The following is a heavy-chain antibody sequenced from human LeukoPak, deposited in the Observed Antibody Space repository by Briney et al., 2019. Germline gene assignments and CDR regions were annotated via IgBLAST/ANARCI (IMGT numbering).Heavy chain of an antibody. D-gene: IGHD3-3*01. CDR3: ARLREIPVFGVVTKSTSYFDY. V-gene: IGHV3-66*01. J-gene: IGHJ4*02. CDR1: GFTVSSNY. CDR2: IYSGGST. Sequence: PGGSLRLSCAASGFTVSSNYMTWVRQAPGKGLEWVSLIYSGGSTYYADSVKVRFTISRDNSKNTLYLQMNSLRAEDTAVYYCARLREIPVFGVVTKSTSYFDYWGQGTLVTVSS.